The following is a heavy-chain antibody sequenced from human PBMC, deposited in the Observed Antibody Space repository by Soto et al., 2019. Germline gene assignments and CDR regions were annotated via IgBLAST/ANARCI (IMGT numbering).Heavy chain of an antibody. J-gene: IGHJ4*02. Sequence: QVQLVQSGAEVKKPGASVKVSCKASGYTFTSYGISWVRQAPGQGLEWMGWISAYNGNTNYAQKLQGRVTLTTDTSTSTAYMELRSLRSDDTAVYYCARSKGQWLILLPLYYFDYWGQGTLVTVSS. CDR2: ISAYNGNT. CDR1: GYTFTSYG. D-gene: IGHD6-19*01. V-gene: IGHV1-18*01. CDR3: ARSKGQWLILLPLYYFDY.